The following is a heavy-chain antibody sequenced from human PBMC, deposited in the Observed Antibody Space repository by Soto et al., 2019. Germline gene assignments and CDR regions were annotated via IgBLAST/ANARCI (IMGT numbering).Heavy chain of an antibody. Sequence: SETLSLTCAVYGGSFSGYYWSWIRQPPGKGLEWIGEINHSGSTNYNPSLKSRVTISVDTSKNQFSLKLSSVTAADTAVYYCARGVDILTGPKWFDPWGQGTLVTVSS. CDR3: ARGVDILTGPKWFDP. D-gene: IGHD3-9*01. V-gene: IGHV4-34*01. CDR2: INHSGST. J-gene: IGHJ5*02. CDR1: GGSFSGYY.